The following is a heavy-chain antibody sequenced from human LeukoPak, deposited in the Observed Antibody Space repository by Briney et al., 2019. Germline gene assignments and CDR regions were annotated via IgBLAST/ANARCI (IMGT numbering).Heavy chain of an antibody. CDR2: ISGSGGST. J-gene: IGHJ4*02. V-gene: IGHV3-23*01. D-gene: IGHD6-19*01. CDR3: AKDRSIAVADGNDY. CDR1: GFTFSSYA. Sequence: PGGSLRLSCAASGFTFSSYAMSWVRRAPGKGLEWVSAISGSGGSTYYADSVKGRFTISGDNSKNTLYLQMNSLRAEDTAVYYCAKDRSIAVADGNDYWGQGTLVTVSS.